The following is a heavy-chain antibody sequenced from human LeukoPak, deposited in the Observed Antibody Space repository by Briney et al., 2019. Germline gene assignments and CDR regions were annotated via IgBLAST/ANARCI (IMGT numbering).Heavy chain of an antibody. Sequence: PGGSLRLSCAASGFTFSSYAMTWVRQSPGKGLEWVSSICGSGDNINYADSVKGRFTISRDNSKNTLYLQMNSLRAEDTGVYYCAKVAWLLLWTRYFDSWGQGTLVTVSS. CDR1: GFTFSSYA. CDR3: AKVAWLLLWTRYFDS. CDR2: ICGSGDNI. V-gene: IGHV3-23*01. D-gene: IGHD2-15*01. J-gene: IGHJ4*02.